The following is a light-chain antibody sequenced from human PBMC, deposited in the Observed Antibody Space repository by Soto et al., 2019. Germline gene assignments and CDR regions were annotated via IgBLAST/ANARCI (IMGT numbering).Light chain of an antibody. J-gene: IGKJ4*01. CDR1: YALSSR. CDR3: RHNTDCQLT. Sequence: EIVMTQSPVTLSVSPGERATLSCRASYALSSRLAWYQQKPGQAPRLLIFDASTRATGVPARFSGSGSGTKYLHTISRLQDEDFADYCCRHNTDCQLTVGGTTKVETK. V-gene: IGKV3-15*01. CDR2: DAS.